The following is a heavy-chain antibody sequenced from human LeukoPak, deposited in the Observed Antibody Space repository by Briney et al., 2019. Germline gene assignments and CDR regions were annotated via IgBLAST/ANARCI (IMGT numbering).Heavy chain of an antibody. CDR1: GGSISNGGYY. CDR2: IYYSGST. Sequence: SETLSLTCTVSGGSISNGGYYWTWIRQHPGKGLEWIGYIYYSGSTYYSPSLKSRLTISVVTSKNQFSLKLNSVTAADTAVYYCARGSSIFFDSSGYYLGGWFDPWGQGTLVTVSS. CDR3: ARGSSIFFDSSGYYLGGWFDP. D-gene: IGHD3-22*01. V-gene: IGHV4-31*03. J-gene: IGHJ5*02.